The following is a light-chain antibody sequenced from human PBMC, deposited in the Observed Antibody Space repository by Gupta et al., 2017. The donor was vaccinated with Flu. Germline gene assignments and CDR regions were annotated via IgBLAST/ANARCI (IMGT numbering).Light chain of an antibody. V-gene: IGKV1-5*03. CDR2: KAS. CDR3: QQYNQT. CDR1: QSIGNW. J-gene: IGKJ1*01. Sequence: DIQMTQSPFTLSASVGDSVTITCRASQSIGNWLAWYQQKPGKAPKLLIYKASSLESGVPSRFSGSGSGTEFTLTISSLQPDDFATYYCQQYNQTFGQGTKVEIK.